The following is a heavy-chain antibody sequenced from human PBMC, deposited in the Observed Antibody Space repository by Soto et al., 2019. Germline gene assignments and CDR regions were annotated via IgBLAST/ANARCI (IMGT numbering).Heavy chain of an antibody. CDR2: IIAFSDIV. D-gene: IGHD6-13*01. CDR3: ARSLYSSSWFHSGNSYYYYGMDV. V-gene: IGHV1-69*12. Sequence: QVQLVQSGAEVKKPGSSVKVSCKASGGTFGIYAITWVRQAPGHGLGWMGGIIAFSDIVNYTQKLQGRVTITADESTNTAYMDLSSLRSEDTAVYYCARSLYSSSWFHSGNSYYYYGMDVWGQGTTVTVSS. J-gene: IGHJ6*02. CDR1: GGTFGIYA.